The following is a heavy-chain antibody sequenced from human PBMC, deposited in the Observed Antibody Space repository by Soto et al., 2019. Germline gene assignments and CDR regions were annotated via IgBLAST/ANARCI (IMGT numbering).Heavy chain of an antibody. J-gene: IGHJ3*02. Sequence: GGSLRLSCLASRFTFSSYAMHWVHQAPGKGLEYVSSISSNGDSTYYADSVKGRFTISRDNSKNTMYLQMSSLRAEDTAVYYCVKYYYDSSGYYGLNAFDIWGQGTMVTVSS. CDR2: ISSNGDST. D-gene: IGHD3-22*01. V-gene: IGHV3-64D*06. CDR3: VKYYYDSSGYYGLNAFDI. CDR1: RFTFSSYA.